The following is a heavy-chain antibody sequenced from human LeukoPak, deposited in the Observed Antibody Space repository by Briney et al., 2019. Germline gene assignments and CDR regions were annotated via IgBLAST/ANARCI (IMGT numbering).Heavy chain of an antibody. CDR1: GGSISSDY. J-gene: IGHJ5*02. CDR2: IYGSGSN. Sequence: PSETLSLTCTVSGGSISSDYWSWIRQPPGKGLEWIGYIYGSGSNHYNPSLKSRVTISGDTSKNQFSLKLSSVTAADTAVYYCARQKAGNCFDPWGQGTPVTVSS. CDR3: ARQKAGNCFDP. V-gene: IGHV4-59*08. D-gene: IGHD6-19*01.